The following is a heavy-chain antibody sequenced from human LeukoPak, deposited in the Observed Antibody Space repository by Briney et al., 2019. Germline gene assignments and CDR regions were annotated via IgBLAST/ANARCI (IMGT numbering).Heavy chain of an antibody. J-gene: IGHJ5*02. D-gene: IGHD6-13*01. CDR2: IYYSGST. CDR1: GGSISSGGYY. Sequence: SETLSLTCTVSGGSISSGGYYWSWIRQHPGKGLEWIGYIYYSGSTYYNPSLKSRVTIPVDTSKNQFSLKLSSVTAADTAVYYCARLRGSWYSRSNWFDPWGQGTLVTVSS. CDR3: ARLRGSWYSRSNWFDP. V-gene: IGHV4-31*03.